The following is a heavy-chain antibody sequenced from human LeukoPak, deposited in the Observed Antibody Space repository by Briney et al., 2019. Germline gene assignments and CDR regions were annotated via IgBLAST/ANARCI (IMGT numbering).Heavy chain of an antibody. J-gene: IGHJ4*02. CDR2: ISYDGSNK. V-gene: IGHV3-30*03. Sequence: GGSLRLSCAASGFTFSNYGMHWVRQAPGKGLEWVAVISYDGSNKYYADSVKGRFTISRDNAKNSLYLQMNSLRAEDTAVYYCARYCSGGSCFVGIDYWGQGTLVTVSS. CDR1: GFTFSNYG. D-gene: IGHD2-15*01. CDR3: ARYCSGGSCFVGIDY.